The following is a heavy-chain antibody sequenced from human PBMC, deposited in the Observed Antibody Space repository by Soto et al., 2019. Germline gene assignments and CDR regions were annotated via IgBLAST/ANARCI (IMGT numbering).Heavy chain of an antibody. Sequence: SETLSLTCNVPGGSIDSGGYYWGWIRQHPGKGLAWIGYIHYRGRTSYNPSLMTRVAISLDTAGHHFAMPLTSVTAADTAVYYCARCRDAFGFDSWGQGALVTVSS. CDR3: ARCRDAFGFDS. D-gene: IGHD2-15*01. V-gene: IGHV4-31*03. CDR1: GGSIDSGGYY. J-gene: IGHJ4*02. CDR2: IHYRGRT.